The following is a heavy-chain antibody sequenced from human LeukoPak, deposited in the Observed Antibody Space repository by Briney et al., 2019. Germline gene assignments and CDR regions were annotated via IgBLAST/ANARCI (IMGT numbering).Heavy chain of an antibody. J-gene: IGHJ4*02. D-gene: IGHD2-15*01. CDR2: ISGRSSTI. CDR3: AKQLGYCSDGSCYFPY. Sequence: GGSLRLSCAASGFTFSSYSMNWVRQAPGKGLEWVSYISGRSSTIYYADSVKGRFTISRDNAKNSLYLQMNSLRAEDTAVYYCAKQLGYCSDGSCYFPYWGQGTLVTVSS. CDR1: GFTFSSYS. V-gene: IGHV3-48*01.